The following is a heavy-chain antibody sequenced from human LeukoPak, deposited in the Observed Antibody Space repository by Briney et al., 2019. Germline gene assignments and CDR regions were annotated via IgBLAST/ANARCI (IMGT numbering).Heavy chain of an antibody. Sequence: RGGSLKISCKGSGYLFTSYWIGWVRQVPGKGLEWMGTIYPGYSDTRYSPSFQGQVTISADKSISTAYLQWSSLKASDTAMYYCARQIETGTDAFDIWGQGTMVTVSS. CDR2: IYPGYSDT. V-gene: IGHV5-51*01. J-gene: IGHJ3*02. CDR1: GYLFTSYW. D-gene: IGHD1-1*01. CDR3: ARQIETGTDAFDI.